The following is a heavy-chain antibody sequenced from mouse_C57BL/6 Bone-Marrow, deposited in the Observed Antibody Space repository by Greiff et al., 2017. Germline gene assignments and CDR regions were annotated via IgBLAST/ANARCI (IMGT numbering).Heavy chain of an antibody. J-gene: IGHJ4*01. V-gene: IGHV1-69*01. CDR2: IDPSDSYT. CDR1: GYTFTSYW. Sequence: QVQLQQPGAELVMPGASVKLSCKASGYTFTSYWMHWVKQRPGQGLEWIGEIDPSDSYTNYNQKFKGKSTLTVDKSSSTAYMQLSSLTSEDSAVYYCARDRGNYEAMDYWGQGTSVTVSS. D-gene: IGHD2-1*01. CDR3: ARDRGNYEAMDY.